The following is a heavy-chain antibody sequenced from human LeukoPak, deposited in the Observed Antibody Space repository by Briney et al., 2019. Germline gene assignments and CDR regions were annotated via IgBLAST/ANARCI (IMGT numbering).Heavy chain of an antibody. D-gene: IGHD3-10*01. CDR3: ARGYTMVRGSYYAFDI. CDR1: GFTFSSYE. Sequence: QPGGSLRLSCAASGFTFSSYEMNWVRQAPGKGLEWVSYISSSGSTIYYADSVKGRFTISRDNAKNSLYLQMNSLRAEDTAVYYCARGYTMVRGSYYAFDIWGQGTMVTVSS. V-gene: IGHV3-48*03. CDR2: ISSSGSTI. J-gene: IGHJ3*02.